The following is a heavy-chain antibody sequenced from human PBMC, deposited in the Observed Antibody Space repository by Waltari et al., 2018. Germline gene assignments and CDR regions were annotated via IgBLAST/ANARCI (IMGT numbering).Heavy chain of an antibody. Sequence: QVQLQESGPGQVKPSETLSLTCAVSVAAVSSGTYYWTWIRRSPGKGLEWLGHAHYTGGTKYNPSLLTRPTISIDTSENQFSLKMTSVSPADTALYFCAGAYFNSIDFWGQGILVTVSS. D-gene: IGHD3-9*01. J-gene: IGHJ4*02. V-gene: IGHV4-61*01. CDR1: VAAVSSGTYY. CDR2: AHYTGGT. CDR3: AGAYFNSIDF.